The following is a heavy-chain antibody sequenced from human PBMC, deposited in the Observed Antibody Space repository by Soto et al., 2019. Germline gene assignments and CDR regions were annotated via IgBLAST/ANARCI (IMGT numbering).Heavy chain of an antibody. D-gene: IGHD3-22*01. J-gene: IGHJ3*02. Sequence: SGPTLVNPTQTLTLTCTFSGFSLSTSGMRVSWIRQPPGKALEWLARIDWDDDKFYSTSLKTRLTISKDTSKSQVVLTMTNMDPVDTATYYCAWGPTMIVVPRGAFDIWGQGTMVTVS. CDR2: IDWDDDK. CDR1: GFSLSTSGMR. CDR3: AWGPTMIVVPRGAFDI. V-gene: IGHV2-70*04.